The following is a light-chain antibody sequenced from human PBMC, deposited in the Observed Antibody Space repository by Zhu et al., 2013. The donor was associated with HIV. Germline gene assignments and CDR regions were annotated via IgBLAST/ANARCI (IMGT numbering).Light chain of an antibody. J-gene: IGKJ1*01. CDR1: QSVGNNF. Sequence: DIVLTQSPGTLSLSPGERATLSCRASQSVGNNFLAWYQHKPGQAPRLLIYATSNRATGIPDRFSGSGSGTDFTLSISRLDPEDFAVYYCQQYHNWPPVTFGQGTKVDIK. V-gene: IGKV3-20*01. CDR2: ATS. CDR3: QQYHNWPPVT.